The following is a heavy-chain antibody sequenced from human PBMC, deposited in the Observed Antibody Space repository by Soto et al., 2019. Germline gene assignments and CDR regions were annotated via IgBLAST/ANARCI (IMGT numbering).Heavy chain of an antibody. D-gene: IGHD6-6*01. CDR1: GYTFTSYY. CDR3: ARDRESRSSEARHFDY. CDR2: INPSGGNT. Sequence: QVQLVQSGAEVKKPGASVKVSCKASGYTFTSYYMHWVRQAPGQGLEWMGIINPSGGNTNYAQNFQGRVTMTRDTSTSTVYMELSSLRSEDTAVYYCARDRESRSSEARHFDYWGQGTLVTVSS. J-gene: IGHJ4*02. V-gene: IGHV1-46*01.